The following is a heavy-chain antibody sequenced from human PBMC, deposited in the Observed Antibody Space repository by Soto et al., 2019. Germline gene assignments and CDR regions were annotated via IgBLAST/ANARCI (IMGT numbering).Heavy chain of an antibody. D-gene: IGHD5-18*01. J-gene: IGHJ4*02. Sequence: SETLSLTCTVSGGPITSGDYYWSWIRQHPGKGLEWLGHIYHSGNTYYSPSFKSRISMSVDTSTNQFCLNLYSVTASDRAVYYCATGNFGYGYLGQRAQGTASS. CDR3: ATGNFGYGY. CDR1: GGPITSGDYY. CDR2: IYHSGNT. V-gene: IGHV4-31*03.